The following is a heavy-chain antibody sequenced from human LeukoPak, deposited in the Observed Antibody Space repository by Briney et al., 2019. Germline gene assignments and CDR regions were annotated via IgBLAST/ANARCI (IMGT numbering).Heavy chain of an antibody. D-gene: IGHD5-12*01. V-gene: IGHV1-69*01. Sequence: SVKVSCKASGGTFSSYAISWVRQAPGQGLEWMGGIIPIFGTANYAQKFQGRVTITADESTSTAYMELSSLRSEDTAVYYCARSARGGSGYDYEHIWYYYYYMDVWGKGTTVTISS. CDR3: ARSARGGSGYDYEHIWYYYYYMDV. CDR2: IIPIFGTA. CDR1: GGTFSSYA. J-gene: IGHJ6*03.